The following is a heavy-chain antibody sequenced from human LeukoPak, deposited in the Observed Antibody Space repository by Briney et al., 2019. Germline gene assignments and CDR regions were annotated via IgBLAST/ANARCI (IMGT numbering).Heavy chain of an antibody. CDR2: LYTTGNT. CDR1: GRPISRYY. CDR3: ARVSDYDSLYLDG. V-gene: IGHV4-4*07. D-gene: IGHD5-12*01. J-gene: IGHJ4*02. Sequence: SETLSLTCTVSGRPISRYYWSWIRQPAGKALEWIVRLYTTGNTNYNNNPSLKSRVTMSVDTSKNQFSLRLSSVTAADTAVYYCARVSDYDSLYLDGWGQGTLVTVSS.